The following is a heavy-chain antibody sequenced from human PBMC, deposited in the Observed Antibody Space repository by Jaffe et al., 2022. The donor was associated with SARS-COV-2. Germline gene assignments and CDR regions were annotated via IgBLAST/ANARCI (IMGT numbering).Heavy chain of an antibody. CDR3: GCSWWF. V-gene: IGHV3-7*01. CDR2: IKEDGSEK. CDR1: GFTVSNYW. D-gene: IGHD6-13*01. Sequence: EVQLVESGGGLVQPGESLRLSCVASGFTVSNYWMSWVRQTPGKGLEWVANIKEDGSEKNYVDSAKGRFTISRDNAKNSLYLQMNSLRAEDTAVYYCGCSWWFWGQGTLVTVSS. J-gene: IGHJ4*02.